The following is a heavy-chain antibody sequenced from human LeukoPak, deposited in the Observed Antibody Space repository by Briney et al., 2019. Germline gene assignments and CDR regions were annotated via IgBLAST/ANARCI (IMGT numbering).Heavy chain of an antibody. CDR3: ARTIFGVAAYFDY. D-gene: IGHD3-3*01. J-gene: IGHJ4*02. V-gene: IGHV3-21*01. Sequence: GGSLRLSCAASGXTFSSYSVNWVRQAPGKGLEWVPSISSSSSYIYYADSLKGRFTISRDNAKNSLYLEMNSLRAEDTAVYYCARTIFGVAAYFDYWGQGTLVTVSS. CDR1: GXTFSSYS. CDR2: ISSSSSYI.